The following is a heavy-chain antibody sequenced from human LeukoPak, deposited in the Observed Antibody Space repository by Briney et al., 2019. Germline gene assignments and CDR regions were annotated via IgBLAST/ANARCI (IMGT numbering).Heavy chain of an antibody. CDR3: ARIRCGHTDDRCYNY. CDR2: INHSGGT. Sequence: SETLSLTCAVQGVPISGFFWSWIRQPPGKGLEWIAEINHSGGTNYNPSLKSRATISVDTSENQVSLRVTSVTAADTAVYYCARIRCGHTDDRCYNYWGQGTLVTVSS. D-gene: IGHD2-8*01. J-gene: IGHJ4*02. CDR1: GVPISGFF. V-gene: IGHV4-34*01.